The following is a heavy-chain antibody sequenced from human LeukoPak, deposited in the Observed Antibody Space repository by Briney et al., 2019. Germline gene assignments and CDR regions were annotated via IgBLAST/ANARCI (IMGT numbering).Heavy chain of an antibody. Sequence: GGSLRLSCAASGFTFSDYYMNWIRRAPGKGLEWVSYISGSGSGANYADSVKGRFTISRDNAKNSLYLQMNSLGAEDTAMYYCARGLTTVTSLASYWGQGTLVTVSS. CDR3: ARGLTTVTSLASY. V-gene: IGHV3-11*03. CDR2: ISGSGSGA. CDR1: GFTFSDYY. J-gene: IGHJ4*02. D-gene: IGHD4-17*01.